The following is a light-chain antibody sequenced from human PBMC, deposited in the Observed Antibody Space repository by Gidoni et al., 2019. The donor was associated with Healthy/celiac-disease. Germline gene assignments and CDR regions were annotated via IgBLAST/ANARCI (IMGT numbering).Light chain of an antibody. CDR3: QQRSNWPPLT. J-gene: IGKJ4*01. CDR2: DAS. CDR1: QSFSSY. V-gene: IGKV3-11*01. Sequence: EIVLTQSPATLSLSPGERATLSCRASQSFSSYLAWYQQKPGQAPRLLIYDASNRATGIPARFSGSRSWTDFTLTISVLEPEDFAVYYCQQRSNWPPLTFGGGTKVEIK.